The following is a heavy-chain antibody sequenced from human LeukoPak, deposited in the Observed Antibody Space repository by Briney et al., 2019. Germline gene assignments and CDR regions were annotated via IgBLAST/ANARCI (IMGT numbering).Heavy chain of an antibody. V-gene: IGHV4-39*01. CDR1: GGSISSSSYY. Sequence: SETLSLTCTVSGGSISSSSYYWGWIRQPPGKGLEWIGSIYYSGSTYYNPSLKSRVTISVDTSKNQFSLKLSSVTAADTAVYYCARHSPRATLYYYYHGMDVWGQGTTVTVSS. CDR2: IYYSGST. J-gene: IGHJ6*02. CDR3: ARHSPRATLYYYYHGMDV.